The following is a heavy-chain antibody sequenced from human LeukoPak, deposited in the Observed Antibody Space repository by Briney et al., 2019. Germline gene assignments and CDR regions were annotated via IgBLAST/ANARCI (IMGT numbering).Heavy chain of an antibody. CDR2: INHSGST. D-gene: IGHD3-16*02. Sequence: SETLSLTCAVYGGSFSGYYWSWIRQPPGKGLEWIGEINHSGSTNYNPSPKSRVTISVDTSKNQFSLKLSSVTAADTAVYYCARLGAYVYVWGSYRHPGRLHYWGQGTLVTVSS. CDR3: ARLGAYVYVWGSYRHPGRLHY. V-gene: IGHV4-34*01. J-gene: IGHJ4*02. CDR1: GGSFSGYY.